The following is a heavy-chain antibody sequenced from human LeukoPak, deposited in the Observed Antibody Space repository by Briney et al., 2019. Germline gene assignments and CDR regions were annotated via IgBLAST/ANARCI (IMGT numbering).Heavy chain of an antibody. Sequence: GGSLRLSCAASGFTFNSYAMTWVRQAPGKGLEWVSAISGSGGSTYYADSVKGRFTISRDNSKNTLYLQVNSLRAEDTAVYYGAKGGKGDVTPFDYWGQGTLVTVSS. CDR1: GFTFNSYA. CDR3: AKGGKGDVTPFDY. D-gene: IGHD3-16*01. V-gene: IGHV3-23*01. J-gene: IGHJ4*02. CDR2: ISGSGGST.